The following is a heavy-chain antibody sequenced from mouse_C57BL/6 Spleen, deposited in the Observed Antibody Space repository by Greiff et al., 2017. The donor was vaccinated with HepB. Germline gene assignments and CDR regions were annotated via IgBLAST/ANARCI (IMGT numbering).Heavy chain of an antibody. CDR1: GYTFTDYY. V-gene: IGHV1-26*01. CDR3: AIGGYGYGDY. D-gene: IGHD2-2*01. Sequence: EVKLQQSGPELVKPGASVKISCKASGYTFTDYYMNWVKQSHGKSLEWIGDINPNNGGTSYNQKFKGKATLTVDKSSSTAYMELRSLTSEDSAVYYCAIGGYGYGDYWGQGTTLTVSS. CDR2: INPNNGGT. J-gene: IGHJ2*01.